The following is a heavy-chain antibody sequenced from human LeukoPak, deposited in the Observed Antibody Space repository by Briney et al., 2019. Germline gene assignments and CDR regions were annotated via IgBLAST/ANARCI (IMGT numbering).Heavy chain of an antibody. D-gene: IGHD6-6*01. CDR3: ARDLGSCKLGP. CDR1: GYSFTRYG. J-gene: IGHJ5*02. CDR2: IIPIFGTA. Sequence: GASVKVSCKASGYSFTRYGLSWVRQAPGQGLEWMGRIIPIFGTANYAQKFQGRVTITTDESTSTAYMELSSLRSEDTAVYYCARDLGSCKLGPWGQGTLVTVSS. V-gene: IGHV1-69*05.